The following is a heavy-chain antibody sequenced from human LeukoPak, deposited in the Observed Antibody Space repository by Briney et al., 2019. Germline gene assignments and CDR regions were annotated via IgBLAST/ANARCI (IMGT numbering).Heavy chain of an antibody. Sequence: GGSLRLSCAASGFTFSSYSMNWVRQAPGKGLEWVSSISSSSSYIYYADSVKGRFTISRDNAKNSLYLQMNSLRAEDTAVYYCARDGVPRGHSYGRDFDYWGQGTLVTVSS. J-gene: IGHJ4*02. D-gene: IGHD5-18*01. CDR2: ISSSSSYI. V-gene: IGHV3-21*01. CDR3: ARDGVPRGHSYGRDFDY. CDR1: GFTFSSYS.